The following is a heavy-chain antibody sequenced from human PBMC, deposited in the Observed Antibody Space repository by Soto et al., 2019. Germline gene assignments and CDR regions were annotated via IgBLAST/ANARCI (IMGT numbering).Heavy chain of an antibody. D-gene: IGHD1-26*01. CDR1: GFDFNSYS. J-gene: IGHJ4*02. CDR2: INSGSTSV. V-gene: IGHV3-48*01. CDR3: TSSASPDAY. Sequence: EVQLVESGGGLVQPGGSLILSCVASGFDFNSYSMNWVRQAPGKGLEWISYINSGSTSVFYADSVKGRFTISRDNAKNSLYLQMNSLRAEDTAVYYCTSSASPDAYWGQGTLVTVSS.